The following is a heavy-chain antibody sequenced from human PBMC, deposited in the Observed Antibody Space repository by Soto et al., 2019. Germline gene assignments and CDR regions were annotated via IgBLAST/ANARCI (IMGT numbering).Heavy chain of an antibody. Sequence: PXGALRRAWVASSCTLGAYPVSWIRQAPGKGLEWVGFIRGRAYGGTTEYAASVRGRFTISRDDSKSIAYLQMNRLKADDTAIYYCARGLLEHVFLTAFDDWAQGARVTVSP. CDR1: SCTLGAYP. D-gene: IGHD5-18*01. CDR2: IRGRAYGGTT. V-gene: IGHV3-49*03. CDR3: ARGLLEHVFLTAFDD. J-gene: IGHJ4*02.